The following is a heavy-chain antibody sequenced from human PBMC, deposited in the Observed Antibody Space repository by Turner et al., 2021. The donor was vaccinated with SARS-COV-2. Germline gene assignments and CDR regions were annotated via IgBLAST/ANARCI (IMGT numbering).Heavy chain of an antibody. CDR3: ARQSEWELLGVLDAFDI. CDR1: GGSSISSTYY. Sequence: QLQLQASGPGLVKPSETLSLTCTVPGGSSISSTYYLGWIRQPRGMGLEWSGSIYYSGSTYYNASLKSRVTISGDTSKNQFSLKLSSVTAADTAVYYCARQSEWELLGVLDAFDIWGQGTMVTVSS. D-gene: IGHD1-26*01. V-gene: IGHV4-39*01. J-gene: IGHJ3*02. CDR2: IYYSGST.